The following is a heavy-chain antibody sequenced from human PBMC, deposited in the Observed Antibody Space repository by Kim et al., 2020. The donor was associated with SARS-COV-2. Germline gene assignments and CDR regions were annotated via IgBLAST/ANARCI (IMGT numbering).Heavy chain of an antibody. Sequence: ASVKVSCKASGYTFTSYGISWVRQAPGQGLEWMGWISAYNGNTNYAQKLQGRVTMTTDTSTSTAYMELRSLRSDDTAVYYCARDLLWFSLGYAFDIWGQGTMVTVSS. V-gene: IGHV1-18*01. CDR3: ARDLLWFSLGYAFDI. CDR2: ISAYNGNT. CDR1: GYTFTSYG. J-gene: IGHJ3*02. D-gene: IGHD3-10*01.